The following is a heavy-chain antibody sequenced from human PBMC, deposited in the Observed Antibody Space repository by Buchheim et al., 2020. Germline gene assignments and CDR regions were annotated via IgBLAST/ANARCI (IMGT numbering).Heavy chain of an antibody. CDR2: INSDGSST. Sequence: EVQLVESGGGLVQPGGSLRLSCAASGFTFSSYWMHWVRQAPGKGLVWVSRINSDGSSTSYADSVKGRFNISRDNDQNTLYLQMNSLRAEDTAVYYCARDLYCSGGSCYSYYYYGMDVWGQGTT. V-gene: IGHV3-74*01. J-gene: IGHJ6*02. CDR3: ARDLYCSGGSCYSYYYYGMDV. CDR1: GFTFSSYW. D-gene: IGHD2-15*01.